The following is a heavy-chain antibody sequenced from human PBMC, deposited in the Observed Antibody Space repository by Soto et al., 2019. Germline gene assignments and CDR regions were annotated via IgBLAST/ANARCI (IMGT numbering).Heavy chain of an antibody. D-gene: IGHD5-18*01. CDR3: ASSLHSYGNHA. Sequence: SLRLSCAASGFTFSDYYMSWIRQAPGKGLEWVSYISSSSSYTNYADSVKGRFTISRDNAKNSLYLQMNSLRAEDTAVYYCASSLHSYGNHAWGQGTLVTVSS. CDR1: GFTFSDYY. V-gene: IGHV3-11*06. CDR2: ISSSSSYT. J-gene: IGHJ5*02.